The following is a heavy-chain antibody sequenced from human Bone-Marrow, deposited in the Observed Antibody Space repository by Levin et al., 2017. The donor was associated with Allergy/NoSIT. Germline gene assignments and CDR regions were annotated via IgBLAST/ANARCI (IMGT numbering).Heavy chain of an antibody. D-gene: IGHD3-22*01. CDR1: GYTFSSYV. J-gene: IGHJ4*02. CDR2: SSAYNGRT. V-gene: IGHV1-18*01. Sequence: ASVKVSCKASGYTFSSYVISWVRQVPGQGLEWMGWSSAYNGRTKYVQNFEDRVNMTTDRSTSTADMELRSLGSGDTAVYYCARENYDTSGQRLHFDSWGQGTLVTVSS. CDR3: ARENYDTSGQRLHFDS.